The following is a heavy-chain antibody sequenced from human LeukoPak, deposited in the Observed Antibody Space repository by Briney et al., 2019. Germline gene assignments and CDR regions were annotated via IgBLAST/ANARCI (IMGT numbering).Heavy chain of an antibody. J-gene: IGHJ4*02. D-gene: IGHD1-26*01. Sequence: GGSLRLSCAVSGFTFSRYTMHWVRQAPGQGLEWVAVISIDGSTTYYADSVRGRFTISRDNSKNTLYLQMNSLRAEDTAVYFCARDHDSGSGGGYWGQGTLVTVSS. CDR3: ARDHDSGSGGGY. CDR2: ISIDGSTT. CDR1: GFTFSRYT. V-gene: IGHV3-30-3*01.